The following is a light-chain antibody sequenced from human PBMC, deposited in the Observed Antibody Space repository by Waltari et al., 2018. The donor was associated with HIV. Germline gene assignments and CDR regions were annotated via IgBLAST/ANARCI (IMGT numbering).Light chain of an antibody. V-gene: IGLV3-21*04. CDR3: RVWDSSSDHVV. CDR1: NIGSKS. J-gene: IGLJ2*01. Sequence: SYVLTQPPSVSVAPGKTARITCGGTNIGSKSVHWYQQKPGQAPLLVIYYDSARPSGIPERFSGSNSGNTATLTISRVEAGDEADYYCRVWDSSSDHVVFGGGTNLTVL. CDR2: YDS.